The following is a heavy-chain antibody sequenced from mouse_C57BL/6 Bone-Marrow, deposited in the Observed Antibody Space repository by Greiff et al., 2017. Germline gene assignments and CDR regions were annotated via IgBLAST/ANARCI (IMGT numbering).Heavy chain of an antibody. Sequence: VQLQQSGAELARPGASVKLSCKASGYTFTSYGISWVKQRTGQGLEWIGEISPRSGNTYYNEKFKGKATLTADKSSSTAYMELRSLTSEDSAVYFCASGTTVVSLDYWGQGTTLTVSS. CDR1: GYTFTSYG. D-gene: IGHD1-1*01. J-gene: IGHJ2*01. CDR2: ISPRSGNT. V-gene: IGHV1-81*01. CDR3: ASGTTVVSLDY.